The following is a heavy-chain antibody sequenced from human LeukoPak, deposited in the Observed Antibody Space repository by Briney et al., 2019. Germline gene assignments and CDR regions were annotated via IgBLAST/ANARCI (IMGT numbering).Heavy chain of an antibody. V-gene: IGHV3-21*01. CDR2: ISSSSSYI. Sequence: GGSLRLSCAASGFTFSSYSMNWVRQAPGQGLEWVSSISSSSSYIYYADSVKGRFTISRDNAKNSLYLQMNSLRAEDTAVYYCARDSEDIVATFDYWGQGTLVTVSS. CDR3: ARDSEDIVATFDY. CDR1: GFTFSSYS. D-gene: IGHD5-12*01. J-gene: IGHJ4*02.